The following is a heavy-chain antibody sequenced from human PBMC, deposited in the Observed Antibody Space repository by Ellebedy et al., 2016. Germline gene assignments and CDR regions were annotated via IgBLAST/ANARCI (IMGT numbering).Heavy chain of an antibody. CDR3: VRHTILNSGGSYGRFGC. CDR1: GVSISSSSYY. J-gene: IGHJ4*02. Sequence: SETLSLTCTVSGVSISSSSYYWAWIRQPPGKGLEWIGSIYYSGNTNYNPSLKSRVTISVDTSKNQFSLKLSSVTAADTAVYFCVRHTILNSGGSYGRFGCWGQGTLVTVSS. D-gene: IGHD1-26*01. CDR2: IYYSGNT. V-gene: IGHV4-39*01.